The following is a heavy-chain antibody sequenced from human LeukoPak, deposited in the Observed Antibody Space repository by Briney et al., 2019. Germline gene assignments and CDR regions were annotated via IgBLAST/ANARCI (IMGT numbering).Heavy chain of an antibody. J-gene: IGHJ4*02. CDR3: AMNPGPLTTVTTSDY. D-gene: IGHD4-17*01. V-gene: IGHV3-66*01. CDR2: IYSGGST. CDR1: GFTFSSYE. Sequence: SGGSLRLSCAASGFTFSSYEMNWVRQAPGKGLEWVSVIYSGGSTYYADSVKGRFTISRDNSKNTLYLQMNSLRAEDTAVYYCAMNPGPLTTVTTSDYWGQGTLVTVSS.